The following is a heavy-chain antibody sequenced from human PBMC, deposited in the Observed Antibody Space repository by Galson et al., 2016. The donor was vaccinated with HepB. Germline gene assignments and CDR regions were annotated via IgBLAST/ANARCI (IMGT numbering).Heavy chain of an antibody. Sequence: SETLSLTCTVSGGSVSSNYWSWIRQPPGKGLEWIGYIYYSGTTNYNPSLKSRVTISIDTSKDQFSLKLNSVTAADTAVYYCARDNGDPATTALRWFDPWGQGTLVSVSS. V-gene: IGHV4-59*02. D-gene: IGHD4-17*01. CDR1: GGSVSSNY. CDR3: ARDNGDPATTALRWFDP. J-gene: IGHJ5*02. CDR2: IYYSGTT.